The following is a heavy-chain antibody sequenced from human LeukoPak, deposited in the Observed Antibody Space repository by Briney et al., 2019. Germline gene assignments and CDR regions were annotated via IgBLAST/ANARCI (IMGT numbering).Heavy chain of an antibody. Sequence: GGSLRLSCAGSGFTFSRYNMNWFRQAPGKGLERVSSISSRSSYIFYADSVKGRFTISRDNAENSLYLQMNSLRAEDTAVYYCARERGSKCFDYWGQGTLVTVSS. CDR1: GFTFSRYN. J-gene: IGHJ4*02. D-gene: IGHD3-10*01. CDR3: ARERGSKCFDY. V-gene: IGHV3-21*01. CDR2: ISSRSSYI.